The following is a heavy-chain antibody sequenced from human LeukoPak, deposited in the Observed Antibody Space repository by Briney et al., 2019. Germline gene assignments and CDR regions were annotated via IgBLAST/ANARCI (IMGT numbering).Heavy chain of an antibody. V-gene: IGHV4-59*08. CDR1: GGSISSYY. Sequence: SETLSLTCTVSGGSISSYYWSWIRQPPGKGLEWIGRIYTSGSTNYNPSLKSRVTISVDTSKNQFSLKLSSVTAADTAVYYRARQVSRRPCCYYYYMDVWGKGTTVTISS. CDR3: ARQVSRRPCCYYYYMDV. D-gene: IGHD2-15*01. CDR2: IYTSGST. J-gene: IGHJ6*03.